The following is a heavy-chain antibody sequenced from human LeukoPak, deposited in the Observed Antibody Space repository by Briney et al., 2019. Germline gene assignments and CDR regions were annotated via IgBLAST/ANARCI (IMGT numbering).Heavy chain of an antibody. CDR1: GFTFSNYS. Sequence: SGGSLRLSCVVSGFTFSNYSMNWVGQAPGKRLEWVSYISSRSSSIYYLDSVKGRFTISRDNAKNSLYLQMNSLRDEDTAVYYCARVIRRFGEFSSDYWGQGTLVTVSS. V-gene: IGHV3-48*02. CDR2: ISSRSSSI. J-gene: IGHJ4*02. D-gene: IGHD3-10*01. CDR3: ARVIRRFGEFSSDY.